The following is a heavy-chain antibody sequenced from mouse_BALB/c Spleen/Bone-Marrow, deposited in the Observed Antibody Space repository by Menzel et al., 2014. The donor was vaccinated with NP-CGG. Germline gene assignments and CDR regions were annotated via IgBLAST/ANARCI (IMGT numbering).Heavy chain of an antibody. CDR1: GFSLASYG. CDR3: ARGSYYEGTMDY. V-gene: IGHV2-9*02. D-gene: IGHD1-1*01. Sequence: QVQLQQSGPGLVAPSQSLSITCTVSGFSLASYGVHWVRQPPGKVLEWLGVIWAGGSTNYNSALMSRLSISKDNSKSQVFLKMNSLQTDDTAMYYCARGSYYEGTMDYWGQGTSVTVSS. J-gene: IGHJ4*01. CDR2: IWAGGST.